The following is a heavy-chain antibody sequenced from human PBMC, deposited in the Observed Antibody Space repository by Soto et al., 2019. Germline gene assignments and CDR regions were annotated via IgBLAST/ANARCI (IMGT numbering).Heavy chain of an antibody. CDR3: AREGWPLLQTGMDV. Sequence: PGGSLRLSCAASGFTCRSYSVNWVRQAPGKGLEWVSYISSSNRTINYADSVKGRFIISRDNAKNSLYLQMHSLRDEDTAVYYCAREGWPLLQTGMDVWGQGTTVTVSS. D-gene: IGHD2-15*01. J-gene: IGHJ6*02. V-gene: IGHV3-48*02. CDR1: GFTCRSYS. CDR2: ISSSNRTI.